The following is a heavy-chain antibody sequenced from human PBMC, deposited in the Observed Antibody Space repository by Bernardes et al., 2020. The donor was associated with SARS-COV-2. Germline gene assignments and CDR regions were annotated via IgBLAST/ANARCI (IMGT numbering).Heavy chain of an antibody. D-gene: IGHD4-17*01. Sequence: ASVKVSCKASGYTFTDYYIQWVRQTPGHGLEWMAWINPKSGDTNYAQKFQGWVTVTRDTSISTAYMEMSRVRTNDTAVYYCARTDYGDYNDVFDIWGQGTMVAISS. CDR1: GYTFTDYY. V-gene: IGHV1-2*04. CDR2: INPKSGDT. J-gene: IGHJ3*02. CDR3: ARTDYGDYNDVFDI.